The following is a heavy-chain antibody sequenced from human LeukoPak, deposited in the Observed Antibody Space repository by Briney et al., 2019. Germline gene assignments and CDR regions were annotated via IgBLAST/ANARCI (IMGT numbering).Heavy chain of an antibody. D-gene: IGHD3-3*01. CDR3: AKNVWRFWEWLLSLDY. CDR1: GFTFSSYA. Sequence: GGSLRLSCAASGFTFSSYAMSWVRQAPGKGLEWVSAISGSGGSTYYADSVKGRFTISRDNSKNTLYLQMNSLRAEDTAVYYCAKNVWRFWEWLLSLDYWGQGTLVTVSS. CDR2: ISGSGGST. V-gene: IGHV3-23*01. J-gene: IGHJ4*02.